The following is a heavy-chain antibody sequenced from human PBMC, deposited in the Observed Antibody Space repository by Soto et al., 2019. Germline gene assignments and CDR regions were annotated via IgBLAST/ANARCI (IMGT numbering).Heavy chain of an antibody. Sequence: QVQLQESGPGLVKPSETLSLTCSVSGGSISGSYWSWIRQSPGKGLEWLGYVYYTGSTNYSPSLRSRVSISVDTSKNEFSMRLRSVTAADTAVYLCARSVAVPGAHIDYWGQGTQVTVSS. CDR3: ARSVAVPGAHIDY. J-gene: IGHJ4*02. CDR1: GGSISGSY. V-gene: IGHV4-59*01. CDR2: VYYTGST. D-gene: IGHD6-19*01.